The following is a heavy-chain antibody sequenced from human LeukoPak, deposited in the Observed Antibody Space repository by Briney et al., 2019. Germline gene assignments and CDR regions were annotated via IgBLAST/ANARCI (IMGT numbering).Heavy chain of an antibody. CDR2: IYYSGST. Sequence: SETLSLTCTVSGGSISSSSYYWGWIRQPPGKGLEWIGSIYYSGSTYYNPSLKSRVTISVDTSKNQFSLKLSSVTAADTAVYYCARSGPGHWGQGTLVTVSS. V-gene: IGHV4-39*07. J-gene: IGHJ4*02. CDR3: ARSGPGH. D-gene: IGHD2-8*02. CDR1: GGSISSSSYY.